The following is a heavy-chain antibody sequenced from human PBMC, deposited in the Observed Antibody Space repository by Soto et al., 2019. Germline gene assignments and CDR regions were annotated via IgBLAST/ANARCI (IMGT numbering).Heavy chain of an antibody. J-gene: IGHJ5*02. CDR1: GYSVTSYW. CDR3: ARSSGGSGSYYWFDP. V-gene: IGHV5-51*01. Sequence: GESLKISCKGSGYSVTSYWIGWVRQMPGKGLEWMGIIYPGDSDTRYSPSFQGQVTISADKSISTAYLQWSSLKASDTAMYYCARSSGGSGSYYWFDPWGQGTLVTVSS. CDR2: IYPGDSDT. D-gene: IGHD3-10*01.